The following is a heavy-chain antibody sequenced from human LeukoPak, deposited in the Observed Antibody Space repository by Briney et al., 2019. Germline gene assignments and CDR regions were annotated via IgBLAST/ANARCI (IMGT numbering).Heavy chain of an antibody. Sequence: SETLSLTCTVSGGSISSYYRSWIRQPPGKGLEWIGYIYYSGSTNYNPSPKSRVTISVDTSKNQFSLKLSSVTAADTAVYYCARDPSLLWFGDNYYYYGMDVWGQGTTVTVSS. CDR2: IYYSGST. CDR3: ARDPSLLWFGDNYYYYGMDV. D-gene: IGHD3-10*01. CDR1: GGSISSYY. V-gene: IGHV4-59*01. J-gene: IGHJ6*02.